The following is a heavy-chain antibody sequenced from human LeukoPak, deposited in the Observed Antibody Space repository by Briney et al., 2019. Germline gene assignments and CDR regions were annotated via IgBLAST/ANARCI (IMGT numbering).Heavy chain of an antibody. D-gene: IGHD6-19*01. Sequence: GSLRLSCAASGFTFSSYGMHWVRQAPGKGLEWVAVIWYDGSNKYYADSVKGRFTISRDNSKNTLYLQMNSLRAEDTAVYYCAKFSGPYSSGWYFDYWGQGTLVTVPS. CDR3: AKFSGPYSSGWYFDY. V-gene: IGHV3-33*06. CDR1: GFTFSSYG. J-gene: IGHJ4*02. CDR2: IWYDGSNK.